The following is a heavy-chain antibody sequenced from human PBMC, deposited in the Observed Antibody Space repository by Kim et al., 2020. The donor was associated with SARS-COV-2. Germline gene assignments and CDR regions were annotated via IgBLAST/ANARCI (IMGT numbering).Heavy chain of an antibody. Sequence: YADSVKGRFTISRDNAKNSLYLQMNSLRAEDTAVYYCARDFGKSGSYFDYWGQGTLVTVSS. V-gene: IGHV3-21*01. D-gene: IGHD1-26*01. J-gene: IGHJ4*02. CDR3: ARDFGKSGSYFDY.